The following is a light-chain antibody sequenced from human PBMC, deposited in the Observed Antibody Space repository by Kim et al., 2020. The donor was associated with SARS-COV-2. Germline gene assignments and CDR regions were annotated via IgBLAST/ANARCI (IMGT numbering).Light chain of an antibody. CDR3: QQYYSNPLT. CDR1: QSVLYSSNNKNY. CDR2: WTS. Sequence: ATINCKSSQSVLYSSNNKNYLAWYQQKPGQPPKLLIYWTSTRESGVPDRFSGSGSGTDFTLTISSLQAEDVAVYYCQQYYSNPLTFGRGTKVDIK. V-gene: IGKV4-1*01. J-gene: IGKJ4*01.